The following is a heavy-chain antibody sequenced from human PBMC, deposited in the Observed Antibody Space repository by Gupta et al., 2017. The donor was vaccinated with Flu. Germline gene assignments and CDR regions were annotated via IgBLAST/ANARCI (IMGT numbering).Heavy chain of an antibody. CDR2: INYSGST. Sequence: QVQLQQWGAGLLKPSETLSLTCAVYGGSLSNYYWSWIRQPPGKGLEWIGEINYSGSTNHNPSLKSRVTLSIDTSKNQFSLKLNSVTAADTAVYYCARGYSYGHGGGRWGQGTLVTVSS. CDR3: ARGYSYGHGGGR. V-gene: IGHV4-34*01. D-gene: IGHD5-18*01. J-gene: IGHJ4*02. CDR1: GGSLSNYY.